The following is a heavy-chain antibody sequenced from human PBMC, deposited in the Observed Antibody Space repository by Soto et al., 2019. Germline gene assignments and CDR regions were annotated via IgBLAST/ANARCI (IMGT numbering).Heavy chain of an antibody. CDR3: ARLTGSSFFSY. Sequence: QLQLQESGPGLVKPSETLSLTCTVSGGSISSSSDWWGWVRQPPGKGLEWIASIYHSGATYYNPSLKSRVTISVDTSKNQFSLKLTSVTAADTAVYYCARLTGSSFFSYWGQGTLVTVSS. CDR1: GGSISSSSDW. CDR2: IYHSGAT. D-gene: IGHD6-6*01. J-gene: IGHJ4*02. V-gene: IGHV4-39*01.